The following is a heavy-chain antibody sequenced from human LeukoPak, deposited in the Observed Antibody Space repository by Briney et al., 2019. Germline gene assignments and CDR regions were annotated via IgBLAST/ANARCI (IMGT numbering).Heavy chain of an antibody. J-gene: IGHJ4*02. V-gene: IGHV3-21*01. CDR3: ARDREGIQLYDY. CDR2: ISSSSSYI. CDR1: GFTFSSYS. Sequence: GGSLRLSCSASGFTFSSYSMNWVRQAPGKGLEWVSSISSSSSYIYYADSVKGRFTISRDNAKNSLYLQMNSLRAEDTAVYYCARDREGIQLYDYWGQGTLVTVSS. D-gene: IGHD5-18*01.